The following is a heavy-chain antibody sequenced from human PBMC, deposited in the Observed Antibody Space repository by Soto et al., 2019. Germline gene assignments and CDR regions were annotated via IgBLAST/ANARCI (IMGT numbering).Heavy chain of an antibody. CDR1: GFTFSGYA. J-gene: IGHJ4*02. CDR3: ALSTNGGSPY. Sequence: LRLSCAASGFTFSGYAMSWVRQAPGKGLEWVSSISGSGGSTYYADSVKGRFTISRDNSKNTLYLQMNSLRAEDTALYYCALSTNGGSPYWGQGTLVTVS. CDR2: ISGSGGST. V-gene: IGHV3-23*01. D-gene: IGHD2-8*01.